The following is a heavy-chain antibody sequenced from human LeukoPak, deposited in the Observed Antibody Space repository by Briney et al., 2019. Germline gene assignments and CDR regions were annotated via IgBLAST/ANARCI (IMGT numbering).Heavy chain of an antibody. Sequence: WASVKVSCKASGYTFTSYGISWVRQAPGQGLEWMGWISAYNGNTNYAQKLQGRVTMTTDTSTSTAYMELRSLRSDDTAVYYCATDMDEGGTDAFDIWGQGTMVTVSS. J-gene: IGHJ3*02. CDR2: ISAYNGNT. CDR3: ATDMDEGGTDAFDI. V-gene: IGHV1-18*01. CDR1: GYTFTSYG. D-gene: IGHD1-14*01.